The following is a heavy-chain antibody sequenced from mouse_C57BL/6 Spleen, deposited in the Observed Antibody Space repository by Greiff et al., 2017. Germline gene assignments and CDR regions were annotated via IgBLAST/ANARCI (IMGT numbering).Heavy chain of an antibody. J-gene: IGHJ3*01. CDR2: IRNKANGYTT. Sequence: EVNLVESGGGLVQPGGSLSLSCAASGFTFTDYYMSWVRQPPGKALEWLGFIRNKANGYTTEYSASVKGRFTISRDNSQSILYLQMNALRAEDSATYYCARSYYYGSSPRFAYWGQGTLVTVSA. D-gene: IGHD1-1*01. V-gene: IGHV7-3*01. CDR3: ARSYYYGSSPRFAY. CDR1: GFTFTDYY.